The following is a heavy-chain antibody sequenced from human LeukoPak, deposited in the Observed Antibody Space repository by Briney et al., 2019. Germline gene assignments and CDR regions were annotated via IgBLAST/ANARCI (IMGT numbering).Heavy chain of an antibody. CDR3: ARADHGDYRDGFDI. Sequence: ASVKVSCKASGYTFTSYGLSWVRQAPGQGLEWMGWISIFTGNKYYAQNVQDRVTMTTDTSTSTAYMELRSLRSDDTAMYYCARADHGDYRDGFDIWGQGTMVTVSS. CDR1: GYTFTSYG. CDR2: ISIFTGNK. V-gene: IGHV1-18*01. J-gene: IGHJ3*02. D-gene: IGHD4-17*01.